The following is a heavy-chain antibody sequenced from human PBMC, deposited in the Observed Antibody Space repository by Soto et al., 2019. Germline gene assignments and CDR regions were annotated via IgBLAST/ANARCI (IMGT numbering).Heavy chain of an antibody. V-gene: IGHV2-5*01. CDR3: XXXXXXGWY. CDR2: IYWNDDK. Sequence: QITLKESGPTLVKPTQTLTLTCIFSGFSLRTSGVGVGWIRQPPGKALEWLGFIYWNDDKRYSPSLKSRLTXXXXTSKNQVVLTMXXXXXXXXXXXXXXXXXXXGWY. J-gene: IGHJ2*01. CDR1: GFSLRTSGVG.